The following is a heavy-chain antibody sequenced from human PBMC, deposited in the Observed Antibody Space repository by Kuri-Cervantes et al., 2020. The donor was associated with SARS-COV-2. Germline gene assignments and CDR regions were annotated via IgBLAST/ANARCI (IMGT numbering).Heavy chain of an antibody. J-gene: IGHJ4*02. Sequence: GSLRLSCTVSGGSIDPYYWSWIRQPPGQGLQWIGTVHYSGNTNYNPSLNSRVTMSVDTSKNQFSLNLSSVTATDTAVYSCARERLVHDYGDSAFDYWGQGTLVTVSS. CDR2: VHYSGNT. V-gene: IGHV4-59*12. CDR3: ARERLVHDYGDSAFDY. CDR1: GGSIDPYY. D-gene: IGHD4-17*01.